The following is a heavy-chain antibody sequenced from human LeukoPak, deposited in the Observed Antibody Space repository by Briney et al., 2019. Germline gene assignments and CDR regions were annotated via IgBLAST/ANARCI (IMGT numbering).Heavy chain of an antibody. CDR2: IYSGGST. D-gene: IGHD6-6*01. V-gene: IGHV3-66*01. CDR1: GVTVGNNY. Sequence: PGGSLRLSCAASGVTVGNNYMNWVRQAPGKGLEGVSLIYSGGSTHYADSVKGRFIISRDNSKNTLYLQMNSLRVDDTAVYYCARDPPAVAANTYGWGQGTLVTVSS. J-gene: IGHJ4*02. CDR3: ARDPPAVAANTYG.